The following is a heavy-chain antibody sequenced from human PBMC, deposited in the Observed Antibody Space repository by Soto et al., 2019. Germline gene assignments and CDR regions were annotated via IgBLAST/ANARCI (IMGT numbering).Heavy chain of an antibody. CDR1: GFTFSSYG. CDR2: VANDGSNQ. Sequence: QVQLVESGGGVVQPGRSLRLSCAASGFTFSSYGMQWVRQSPGEGPEWVAIVANDGSNQYYAESVKGRFTISRDNSKTTVFLEMDSVRPEDTAVYYCARSSGGSSWYAPGYWGQGTLVTVSS. J-gene: IGHJ4*02. D-gene: IGHD6-13*01. CDR3: ARSSGGSSWYAPGY. V-gene: IGHV3-30*03.